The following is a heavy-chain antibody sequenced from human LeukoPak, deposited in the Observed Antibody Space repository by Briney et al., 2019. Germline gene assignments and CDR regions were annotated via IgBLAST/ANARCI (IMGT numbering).Heavy chain of an antibody. CDR1: GFTFSSYG. CDR3: AKDQNFGWAWGLFDY. V-gene: IGHV3-30*18. D-gene: IGHD3-9*01. Sequence: GSSLRLSCAASGFTFSSYGMHWVRQAPGGGLEWVAVISYDGSNKYYADSVKGRFTISRDNSKNTLYLPMNSLRAEDTDVYYCAKDQNFGWAWGLFDYWGQGTLVTVSS. CDR2: ISYDGSNK. J-gene: IGHJ4*02.